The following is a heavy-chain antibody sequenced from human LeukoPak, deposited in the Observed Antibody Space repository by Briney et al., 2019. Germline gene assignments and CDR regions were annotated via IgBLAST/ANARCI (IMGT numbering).Heavy chain of an antibody. CDR2: INPNSGGT. Sequence: ASVKVSCKASGYTFTGYYMHWVRQAPGQGLEWMGWINPNSGGTNYAQKSQGRVTMTRDTSISTAYMELSRLRSDDTAVYYCARDSKLWWWENYFDYWGQGTPVTVSS. D-gene: IGHD2-21*01. V-gene: IGHV1-2*02. CDR3: ARDSKLWWWENYFDY. J-gene: IGHJ4*02. CDR1: GYTFTGYY.